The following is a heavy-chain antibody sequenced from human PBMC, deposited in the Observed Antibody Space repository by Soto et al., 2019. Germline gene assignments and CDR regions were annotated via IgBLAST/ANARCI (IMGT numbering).Heavy chain of an antibody. V-gene: IGHV3-23*01. D-gene: IGHD1-26*01. J-gene: IGHJ4*01. Sequence: PGGSLRLSCVASGFTSSNFAMTWVRQPPGKGLEWVSVISDSGDTTFHADSVKGRFTISRDNSKKTVYLQMNSLRAEDTAVYYCAKAARATTLYNFDFWGQGTLVTVSS. CDR3: AKAARATTLYNFDF. CDR1: GFTSSNFA. CDR2: ISDSGDTT.